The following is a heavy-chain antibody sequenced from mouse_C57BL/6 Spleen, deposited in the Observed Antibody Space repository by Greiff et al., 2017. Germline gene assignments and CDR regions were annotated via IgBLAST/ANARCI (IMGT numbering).Heavy chain of an antibody. CDR2: INPYNGGT. CDR1: GYTFTDYY. D-gene: IGHD2-5*01. V-gene: IGHV1-19*01. J-gene: IGHJ3*01. Sequence: EVQVVESGPVLVKPGASVKMSCKASGYTFTDYYMNWVKQSHGKSLEWIGVINPYNGGTSYNQKFKGKATLTVDKSSSTAYMELNSLTSEDSAVYYCADSNYGFAYWGQGTLVTVSA. CDR3: ADSNYGFAY.